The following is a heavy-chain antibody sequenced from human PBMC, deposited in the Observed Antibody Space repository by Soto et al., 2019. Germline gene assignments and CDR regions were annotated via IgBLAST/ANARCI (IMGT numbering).Heavy chain of an antibody. V-gene: IGHV4-59*01. D-gene: IGHD2-2*01. CDR2: MYNTGST. CDR3: ARVPDR. CDR1: GGSISGYY. Sequence: SETLSLTCTVSGGSISGYYWSWIRQPPGKGLEWIGDMYNTGSTVYNPSFKSRVTISVDTSKSQFSLRLNSVTAADTAVYYCARVPDRWGQGTLVTVSS. J-gene: IGHJ5*02.